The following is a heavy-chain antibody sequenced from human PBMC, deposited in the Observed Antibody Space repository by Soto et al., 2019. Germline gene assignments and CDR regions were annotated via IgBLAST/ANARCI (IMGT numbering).Heavy chain of an antibody. CDR2: IYYSGST. V-gene: IGHV4-31*03. J-gene: IGHJ6*02. D-gene: IGHD6-13*01. CDR1: GGSISSGSYY. CDR3: ARSLAAAAHPRPYYGMDV. Sequence: SETLSLTCTVSGGSISSGSYYWSWIRQHPGKGLEWIGYIYYSGSTYYNPSLKSRVTISVDTSKNQFSLKLSSVTAADTAIHYCARSLAAAAHPRPYYGMDVWGQGTTVTV.